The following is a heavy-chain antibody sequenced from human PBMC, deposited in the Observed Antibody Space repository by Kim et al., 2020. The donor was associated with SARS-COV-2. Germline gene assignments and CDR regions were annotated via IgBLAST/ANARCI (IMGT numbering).Heavy chain of an antibody. CDR2: IDWDDDK. V-gene: IGHV2-70*01. Sequence: SGPTLVNPTQTLTLTCTFSGFSLSTSGMCVSWIRQPPGKALEWLALIDWDDDKYYSTSLKTRLTISKDTSKNQVVLTMTNMDPVDTATYYCARTAREGYSYGYFDYWGQGTLVTVSS. CDR1: GFSLSTSGMC. J-gene: IGHJ4*02. D-gene: IGHD5-18*01. CDR3: ARTAREGYSYGYFDY.